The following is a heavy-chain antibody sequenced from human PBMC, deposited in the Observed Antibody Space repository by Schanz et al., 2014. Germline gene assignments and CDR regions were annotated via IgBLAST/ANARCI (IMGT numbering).Heavy chain of an antibody. CDR1: GVTFSSYA. V-gene: IGHV3-30*03. Sequence: VQLLESGGGFVQPGGSLRLSCVASGVTFSSYAMSWVRQAPGKGLEWVGFISFDGRNTGYAHSVKGRFTISRDNSKNTVNLQMNSLRAEDTAVYYCASDYNYFETEAPWGRGTLVTVSS. D-gene: IGHD3-16*01. CDR3: ASDYNYFETEAP. CDR2: ISFDGRNT. J-gene: IGHJ2*01.